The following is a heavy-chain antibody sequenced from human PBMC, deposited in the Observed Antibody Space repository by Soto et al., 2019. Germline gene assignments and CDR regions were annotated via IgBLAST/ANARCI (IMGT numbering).Heavy chain of an antibody. D-gene: IGHD3-9*01. CDR2: IYYSGST. CDR1: GGSISSGCYY. Sequence: KPSETLSLTCTVSGGSISSGCYYRSWIRQHPGKGLEWIGYIYYSGSTYYNPSLKSRVTISVDTSKNQFSLKLSSVTAADTAVYYCARGVLRYFDWLSSETYYYYGMDVWGQGTTVTVSS. CDR3: ARGVLRYFDWLSSETYYYYGMDV. J-gene: IGHJ6*02. V-gene: IGHV4-31*03.